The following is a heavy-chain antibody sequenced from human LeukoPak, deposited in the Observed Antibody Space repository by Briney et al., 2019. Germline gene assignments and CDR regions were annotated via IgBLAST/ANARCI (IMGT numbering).Heavy chain of an antibody. CDR1: GDSVSSNSAA. V-gene: IGHV6-1*01. CDR2: TYSRSKLYN. D-gene: IGHD6-19*01. CDR3: ARGASSGWYYSFDY. J-gene: IGHJ4*02. Sequence: QTLSLTCAISGDSVSSNSAAWNWIRQSPSRGLEWLGRTYSRSKLYNDYAVSVKSRITINPDTSKNQFSLQLNSVTPEDTAVYYCARGASSGWYYSFDYWGQGTLVTVSS.